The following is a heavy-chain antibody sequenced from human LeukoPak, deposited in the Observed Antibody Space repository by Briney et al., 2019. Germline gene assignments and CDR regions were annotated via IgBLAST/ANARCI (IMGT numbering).Heavy chain of an antibody. Sequence: GASVKVSCKASGYTFTGYYMHWVRQAPGQGLEWMGWMSPNCGATNYAQKFQARVTMTGDTSISTAYMELRRLRSDDTAVYYCARLGGGSSWSNFDFWGQGTLVTVSS. J-gene: IGHJ4*02. CDR3: ARLGGGSSWSNFDF. D-gene: IGHD6-13*01. CDR1: GYTFTGYY. CDR2: MSPNCGAT. V-gene: IGHV1-2*02.